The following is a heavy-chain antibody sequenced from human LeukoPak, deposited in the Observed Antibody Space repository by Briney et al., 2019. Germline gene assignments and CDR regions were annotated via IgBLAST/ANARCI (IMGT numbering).Heavy chain of an antibody. CDR1: GFRFNSHH. CDR3: AKDPPKSNDYSIFGYFDC. J-gene: IGHJ4*02. Sequence: PGGSLRLSCAVSGFRFNSHHMHWVRQAPNKGLEWVAVAPHDRSSPSHAASVNGRFTISRDNSKDTLFLHVDSLRAEDTAVYYCAKDPPKSNDYSIFGYFDCWGQGTLVTVSS. CDR2: APHDRSSP. D-gene: IGHD4-11*01. V-gene: IGHV3-30*18.